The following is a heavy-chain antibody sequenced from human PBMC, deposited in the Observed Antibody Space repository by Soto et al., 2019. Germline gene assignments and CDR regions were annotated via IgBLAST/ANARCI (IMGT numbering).Heavy chain of an antibody. CDR2: IVGGSGNT. J-gene: IGHJ6*02. Sequence: ASVKVSCTASGFAFTSSAVQWVRHACGQRLEWIGWIVGGSGNTNYAQKLQERVTITRDMSTSTAYMELRSLRSEDTAVYYCAAGTTIFGQTRDYYGMDVWGQGTTVTVSS. CDR1: GFAFTSSA. CDR3: AAGTTIFGQTRDYYGMDV. V-gene: IGHV1-58*01. D-gene: IGHD3-3*01.